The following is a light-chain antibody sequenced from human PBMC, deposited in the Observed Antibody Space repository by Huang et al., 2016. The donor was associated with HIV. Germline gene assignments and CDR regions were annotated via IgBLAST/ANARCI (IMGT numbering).Light chain of an antibody. V-gene: IGKV3-20*01. CDR3: QQYGSSPRT. Sequence: IVLTQSPGTLSLSPGERATLSCRASQSVSNNYLAWYQQKPGQAPRLLFYGASSRATGIPDMFSGSGSGTDFTFTISRLEPEDFAVYYCQQYGSSPRTFGQGTKVEIK. CDR1: QSVSNNY. J-gene: IGKJ1*01. CDR2: GAS.